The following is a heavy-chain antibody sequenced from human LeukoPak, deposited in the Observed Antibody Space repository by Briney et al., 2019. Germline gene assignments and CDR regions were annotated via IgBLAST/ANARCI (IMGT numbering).Heavy chain of an antibody. CDR3: AKVLFGDYGWAFDY. CDR2: ISGSGSST. J-gene: IGHJ4*02. CDR1: GFTFSSYA. Sequence: GGSLRLSCAASGFTFSSYAMSWVRQAPGKGLEWVSAISGSGSSTYYADSVKGRFTISRDNSKNTLYLQMNSLRAEDTAVYYCAKVLFGDYGWAFDYWGQGTLVTVSS. V-gene: IGHV3-23*01. D-gene: IGHD4-17*01.